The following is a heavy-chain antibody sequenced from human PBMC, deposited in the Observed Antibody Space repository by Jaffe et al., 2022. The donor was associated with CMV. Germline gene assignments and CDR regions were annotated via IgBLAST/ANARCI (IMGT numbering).Heavy chain of an antibody. CDR3: ARTRGIAASGRLYYYYMDV. CDR2: INPSGGST. V-gene: IGHV1-46*01. J-gene: IGHJ6*03. CDR1: GYTFTSYY. D-gene: IGHD6-13*01. Sequence: QVQLVQSGAEVKKPGASVKVSCKASGYTFTSYYMHWVRQAPGQGLEWMGIINPSGGSTSYAQKFQGRVTMTRDTSTSTVYMELSSLRSEDTAVYYCARTRGIAASGRLYYYYMDVWGKGTTVTVSS.